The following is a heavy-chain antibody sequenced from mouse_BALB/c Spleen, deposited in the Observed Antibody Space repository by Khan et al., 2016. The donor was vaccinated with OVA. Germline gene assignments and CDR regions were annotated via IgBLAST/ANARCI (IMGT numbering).Heavy chain of an antibody. CDR1: GYSFTDHY. CDR2: IYPGSGNT. D-gene: IGHD2-3*01. CDR3: ARMDTTSVDF. V-gene: IGHV1-77*01. J-gene: IGHJ2*01. Sequence: QVQLQQSGADLARPGASVNLSCKASGYSFTDHYITWVKQKTGQGLEWIGEIYPGSGNTYYNENFKGKASLTADKSSNTAYMQLSSLTSEVSAVYFCARMDTTSVDFWGQGTTLTVSS.